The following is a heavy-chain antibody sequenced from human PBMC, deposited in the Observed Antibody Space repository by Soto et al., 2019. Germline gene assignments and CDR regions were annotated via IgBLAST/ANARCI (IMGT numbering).Heavy chain of an antibody. D-gene: IGHD2-15*01. CDR3: ARDVGSRSYYYYYYGMDV. J-gene: IGHJ6*02. CDR1: GFTFSSYA. CDR2: ISYDGSNK. V-gene: IGHV3-30-3*01. Sequence: GGSLRLSCAASGFTFSSYAMHWVRQAPGKGLEWVAVISYDGSNKYYADSVKGRFTISRDNSKNTLYLQMNSLRAEDTAVYYCARDVGSRSYYYYYYGMDVWGQGTTVTVSS.